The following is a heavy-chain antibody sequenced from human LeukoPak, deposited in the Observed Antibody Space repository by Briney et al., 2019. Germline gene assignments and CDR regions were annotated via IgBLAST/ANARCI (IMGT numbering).Heavy chain of an antibody. V-gene: IGHV1-8*01. Sequence: ASVKVSCKASGYTFTSYDINWVRQATGQGLEWMGWMNPNSGNTGYAQKFQGRVTMTTDTSTSTAYMELRSLRSDDTAVYYCARVRYYDSSGENDYWGQGTLVTVSS. CDR2: MNPNSGNT. CDR3: ARVRYYDSSGENDY. J-gene: IGHJ4*02. CDR1: GYTFTSYD. D-gene: IGHD3-22*01.